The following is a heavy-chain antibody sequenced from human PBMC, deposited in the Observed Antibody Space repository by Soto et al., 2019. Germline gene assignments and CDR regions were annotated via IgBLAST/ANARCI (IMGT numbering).Heavy chain of an antibody. CDR2: IYHSGST. CDR3: ARGSSGYNWFDP. V-gene: IGHV4-4*02. J-gene: IGHJ5*02. D-gene: IGHD6-25*01. Sequence: QVQLQESGPGLVKPSGTLSLTCAVSSGSISSSNWWSWVRQPPGKGLEWIGEIYHSGSTNYNPSLKSRVTISVDESKNQFSLKLSSVTAADTAVYYCARGSSGYNWFDPWGQGTLVTVSS. CDR1: SGSISSSNW.